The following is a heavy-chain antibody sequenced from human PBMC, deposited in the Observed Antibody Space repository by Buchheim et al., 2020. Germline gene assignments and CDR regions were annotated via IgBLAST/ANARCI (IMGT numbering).Heavy chain of an antibody. CDR2: IYYSGST. Sequence: QVQLQESGPGLVKPSETLSLTCTVSGGPISRYYWSWIRQPPGKGLEWIGYIYYSGSTNSNPSLKSRVTISVDTSTNQFSLKLISVTAADTAVYYCARDHPSYCTNCVCSPAAWFDPWGQGTL. CDR3: ARDHPSYCTNCVCSPAAWFDP. V-gene: IGHV4-59*01. J-gene: IGHJ5*02. CDR1: GGPISRYY. D-gene: IGHD2-8*01.